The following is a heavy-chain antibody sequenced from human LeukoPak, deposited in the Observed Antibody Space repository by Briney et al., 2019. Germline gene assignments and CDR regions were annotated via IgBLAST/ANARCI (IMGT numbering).Heavy chain of an antibody. V-gene: IGHV4-61*02. J-gene: IGHJ4*02. CDR1: GGSVSSGSYY. D-gene: IGHD1-26*01. CDR2: ISTSGST. Sequence: SQTLSLTCTVSGGSVSSGSYYWSWIRQPAGKGLEWIGRISTSGSTNYNPSLKSRVTISRDTSKNQFSLKMSSVTAADTAVYYCASQVGYFDYWGQGTLVTVSS. CDR3: ASQVGYFDY.